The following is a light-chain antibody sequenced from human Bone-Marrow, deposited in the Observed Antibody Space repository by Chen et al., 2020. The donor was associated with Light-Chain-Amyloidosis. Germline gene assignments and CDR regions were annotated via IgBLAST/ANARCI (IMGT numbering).Light chain of an antibody. CDR1: NIGSTS. V-gene: IGLV3-21*02. CDR2: DDR. CDR3: QVWDRSSDRPV. Sequence: SYVLTQPSSVSVAPGQTATIAWGGTNIGSTSVHWYQQTPGQAPLLVVYDDRDRPSGIPERLSGSNSGNTATLTISRVEAGDEADYYCQVWDRSSDRPVFGGGTKLTVL. J-gene: IGLJ3*02.